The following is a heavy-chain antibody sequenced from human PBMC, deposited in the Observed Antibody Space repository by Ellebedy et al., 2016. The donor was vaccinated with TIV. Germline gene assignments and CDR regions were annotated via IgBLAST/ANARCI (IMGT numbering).Heavy chain of an antibody. Sequence: MPSETLSLTCTVSGASLSSAYWSRSRQSAGKGLEWIGRIYTSGNTNYNPSLKSRVTMSVDTSKNHYSLKLTSVTAADTARYYCARGGSFANFWGQGILVTVSS. V-gene: IGHV4-4*07. D-gene: IGHD1-26*01. CDR3: ARGGSFANF. CDR2: IYTSGNT. J-gene: IGHJ4*02. CDR1: GASLSSAY.